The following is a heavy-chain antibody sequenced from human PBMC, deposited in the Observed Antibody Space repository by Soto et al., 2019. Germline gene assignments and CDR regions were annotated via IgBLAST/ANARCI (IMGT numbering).Heavy chain of an antibody. Sequence: QITLKESGPTLVKPTQTLTLTCTFSGFSLSTSGVGVGWIRQPPGKALEWLALIYWDDDKRYSPSLKSRLTITNDTSKHHMVLTLTNMDPVDTATYYCAHSFREVGGDWFDPWGQGTLVTVSS. CDR2: IYWDDDK. D-gene: IGHD3-10*01. CDR3: AHSFREVGGDWFDP. CDR1: GFSLSTSGVG. V-gene: IGHV2-5*02. J-gene: IGHJ5*02.